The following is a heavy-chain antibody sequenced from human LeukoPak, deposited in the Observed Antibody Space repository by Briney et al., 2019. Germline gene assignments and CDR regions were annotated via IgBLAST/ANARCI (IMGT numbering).Heavy chain of an antibody. CDR2: IAYDGSIT. V-gene: IGHV3-30-3*02. J-gene: IGHJ4*02. CDR1: GFTLSSYP. D-gene: IGHD5-18*01. CDR3: AKPTGGYSYGYPLGY. Sequence: GGSLRLSCAASGFTLSSYPMHWVRQAPGKGLEWLAVIAYDGSITLYTDSVKGRFTISRDSSKNTLYLQMNSLRTEDTAVYYCAKPTGGYSYGYPLGYWGQGTLATVSS.